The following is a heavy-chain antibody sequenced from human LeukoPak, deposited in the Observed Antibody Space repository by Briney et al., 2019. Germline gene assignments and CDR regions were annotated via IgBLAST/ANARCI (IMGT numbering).Heavy chain of an antibody. CDR3: AKVGYSDYNRGYFDY. CDR2: IYYSGPT. J-gene: IGHJ4*02. V-gene: IGHV4-39*01. D-gene: IGHD5-12*01. CDR1: GGSLSSSTDY. Sequence: PSETLSLTCTVSGGSLSSSTDYWGWIRQPPGKGLEWIGTIYYSGPTYYNPSLKSRVTISVDTSKNRFSLHLSSVTAADTAVYYCAKVGYSDYNRGYFDYWGQGTLVTVSS.